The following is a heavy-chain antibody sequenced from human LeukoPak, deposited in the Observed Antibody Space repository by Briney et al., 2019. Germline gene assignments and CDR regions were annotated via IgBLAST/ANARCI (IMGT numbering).Heavy chain of an antibody. CDR1: GFTFSSYS. V-gene: IGHV3-21*01. CDR2: ISSSSSYI. J-gene: IGHJ6*02. Sequence: GGSLRLSCAASGFTFSSYSMNWVRQAPGKGLEWVSSISSSSSYIYYADSVKGRFTISRDNAKNSLYLQMNSLRAEDTAVYYCARDRSSPTTYYDILTGSYGMDVWGQGTTVTVSS. D-gene: IGHD3-9*01. CDR3: ARDRSSPTTYYDILTGSYGMDV.